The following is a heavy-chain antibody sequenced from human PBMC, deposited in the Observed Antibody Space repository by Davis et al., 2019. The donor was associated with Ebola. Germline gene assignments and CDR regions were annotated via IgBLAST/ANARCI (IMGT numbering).Heavy chain of an antibody. CDR2: IYYTGST. Sequence: MPGGSLRLSCAVSDASITSDGYSWSWIRQPPGKGLEWIGYIYYTGSTNYNPSLKSRVTMSVDTSKNHFSLKLSSVTAADTAVYYCAEDSGYSYGWDFDYWGQGTLVTVSS. CDR1: DASITSDGYS. D-gene: IGHD5-18*01. J-gene: IGHJ4*02. V-gene: IGHV4-61*03. CDR3: AEDSGYSYGWDFDY.